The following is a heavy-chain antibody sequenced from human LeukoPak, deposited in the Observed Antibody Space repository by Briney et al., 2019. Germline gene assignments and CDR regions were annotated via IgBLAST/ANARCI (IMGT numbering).Heavy chain of an antibody. D-gene: IGHD2-15*01. CDR2: IYHSGST. V-gene: IGHV4-30-2*01. J-gene: IGHJ4*02. CDR1: GGSISSGGYS. Sequence: SETLSLTCAVSGGSISSGGYSWSWIRQPPGKGLEWIGYIYHSGSTYYNPSLKSRVTISVDRSKNQFSLKLSSVTAADTAVYYCARVAMFFDWPDYFDYWGQGTLVTVSS. CDR3: ARVAMFFDWPDYFDY.